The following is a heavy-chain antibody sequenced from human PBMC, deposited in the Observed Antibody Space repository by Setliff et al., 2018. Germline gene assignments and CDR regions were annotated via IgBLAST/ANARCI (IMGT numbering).Heavy chain of an antibody. D-gene: IGHD6-6*01. Sequence: LGESLKISCKGSGYSFTSYWIGWVRQMPGKGLEWVGIIYPGDSDTRYSPSFQGQVTISADKSISTAYLQWSSLKASDTAMYYCARSRSSSPWNNWFDPWGQGTLVTVSS. J-gene: IGHJ5*02. CDR2: IYPGDSDT. CDR3: ARSRSSSPWNNWFDP. V-gene: IGHV5-51*01. CDR1: GYSFTSYW.